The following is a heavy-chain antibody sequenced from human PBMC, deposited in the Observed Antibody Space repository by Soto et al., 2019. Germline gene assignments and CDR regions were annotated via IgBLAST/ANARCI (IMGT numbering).Heavy chain of an antibody. Sequence: QVQLVESGGGVVQPGRSLRLSCAASGFTFSSYAMHWVRQAPGKGLEWVAVISYDGSNKYYADSVKGRFTISRDNSKNTLYLQMNSLRAEDTAVYYCARAVIAARREYYFDYWGQGTLVTVSS. CDR3: ARAVIAARREYYFDY. J-gene: IGHJ4*02. D-gene: IGHD6-6*01. CDR2: ISYDGSNK. CDR1: GFTFSSYA. V-gene: IGHV3-30-3*01.